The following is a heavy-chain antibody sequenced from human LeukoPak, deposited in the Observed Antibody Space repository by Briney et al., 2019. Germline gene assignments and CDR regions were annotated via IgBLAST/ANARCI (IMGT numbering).Heavy chain of an antibody. CDR2: IIGSGGST. J-gene: IGHJ4*02. V-gene: IGHV3-23*01. D-gene: IGHD3-22*01. CDR1: RFTFSRIA. CDR3: AKEQNYYDISGYYPESFDY. Sequence: RGSLRLSCAASRFTFSRIAMSWVRQAAGKGLEWVSAIIGSGGSTYYADSVTGRFTLSSDNSKKPLYLQMNSLGAEAQTDNYCAKEQNYYDISGYYPESFDYWGQGTLVTVSS.